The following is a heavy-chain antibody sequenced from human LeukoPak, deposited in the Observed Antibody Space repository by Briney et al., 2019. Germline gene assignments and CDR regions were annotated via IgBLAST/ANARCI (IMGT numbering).Heavy chain of an antibody. Sequence: GGSLRLSCAASGFTVSNNYMSWVRQAPGKGLEWVSVIHSGGTTNYADSVRGRFAISRDNSKTTVYLHMNSLRAEDTAVYYCARDSDSGYGPFASWGQGTLVTVSS. D-gene: IGHD5-12*01. CDR2: IHSGGTT. J-gene: IGHJ4*02. CDR3: ARDSDSGYGPFAS. V-gene: IGHV3-53*01. CDR1: GFTVSNNY.